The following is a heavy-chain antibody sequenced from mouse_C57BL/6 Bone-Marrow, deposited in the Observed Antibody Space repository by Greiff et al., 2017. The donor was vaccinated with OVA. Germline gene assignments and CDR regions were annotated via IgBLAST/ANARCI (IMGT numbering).Heavy chain of an antibody. CDR2: FYPGSGSI. Sequence: VQVVESGAELVKPRASVKLSCKASGYTFTEYTIHWVKQRSGQGLEWIGWFYPGSGSIKYNEKFKDKATLTADKSSSTVYMELSRLTSEDSAVYFCARHAPHWALFAYWGQGTLVTVSA. CDR3: ARHAPHWALFAY. D-gene: IGHD4-1*01. J-gene: IGHJ3*01. CDR1: GYTFTEYT. V-gene: IGHV1-62-2*01.